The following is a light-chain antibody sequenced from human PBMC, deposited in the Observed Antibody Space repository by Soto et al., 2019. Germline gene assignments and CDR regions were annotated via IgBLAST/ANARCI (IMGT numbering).Light chain of an antibody. J-gene: IGKJ1*01. CDR1: QSVTTF. V-gene: IGKV3-20*01. CDR3: QQYGGSSWT. Sequence: IVLTQSPGTLSLSPGERATLSCGASQSVTTFLAWYQQTPGQAPRLLLHGASTRATGIPDRFTGNGSGTDFTLSINRLEPEDFAVYYCQQYGGSSWTFGQGTKVDI. CDR2: GAS.